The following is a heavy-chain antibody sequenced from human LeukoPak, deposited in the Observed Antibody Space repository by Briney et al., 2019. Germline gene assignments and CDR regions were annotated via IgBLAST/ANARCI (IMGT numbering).Heavy chain of an antibody. Sequence: PSQSLSLTCIVSGGSISSYYWNWIRQLPRKGLEWVGYIFYRVNPNYNRSLKGRSTLSIDTSKDQSSLKLSSVTAADPAVYYCAREPGGTYYDSSGHPVYWYFDLWGRGTLATVSS. D-gene: IGHD3-22*01. CDR2: IFYRVNP. CDR3: AREPGGTYYDSSGHPVYWYFDL. J-gene: IGHJ2*01. CDR1: GGSISSYY. V-gene: IGHV4-59*01.